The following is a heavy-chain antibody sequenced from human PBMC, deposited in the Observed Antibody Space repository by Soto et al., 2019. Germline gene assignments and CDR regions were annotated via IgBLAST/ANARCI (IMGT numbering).Heavy chain of an antibody. V-gene: IGHV1-69*13. CDR1: GGTFSSYA. Sequence: SVKVSCKASGGTFSSYAISWVRQAPGQGLEWMGGIIPIFGTANYAQKFQGRVTITADESTSTAYMELSSLRSEDTAVYYCARSYCGGDCYYVGSAFAIWGQGTMVTVSS. CDR2: IIPIFGTA. J-gene: IGHJ3*02. D-gene: IGHD2-21*02. CDR3: ARSYCGGDCYYVGSAFAI.